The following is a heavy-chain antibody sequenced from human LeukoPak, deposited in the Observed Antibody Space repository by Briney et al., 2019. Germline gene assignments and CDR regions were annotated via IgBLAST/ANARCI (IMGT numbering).Heavy chain of an antibody. Sequence: GGSLRLSCAASGFTFDDYAMHWVRQAPGKGLEWVSGISWNSGSIGYADSVKSRFTISRDNAKNSLYLQMNSLRAEDTALYYCAKDKVRGVSFDAFDIWGQGTMVTVSS. J-gene: IGHJ3*02. CDR1: GFTFDDYA. V-gene: IGHV3-9*01. CDR2: ISWNSGSI. CDR3: AKDKVRGVSFDAFDI. D-gene: IGHD3-10*01.